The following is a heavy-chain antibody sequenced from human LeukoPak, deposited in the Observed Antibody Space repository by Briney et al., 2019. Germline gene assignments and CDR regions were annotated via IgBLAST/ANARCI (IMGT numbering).Heavy chain of an antibody. Sequence: SETLSLTCTVSGGSISSYYWSWIRQPPGKGLEWIGYIYYSGSTNYNPSLKSRVTISVDTSKNQFSLKLSSVTAADTAVYYCARVTARISQHWGQGTLVTVSS. V-gene: IGHV4-59*01. CDR3: ARVTARISQH. CDR1: GGSISSYY. CDR2: IYYSGST. D-gene: IGHD2-15*01. J-gene: IGHJ1*01.